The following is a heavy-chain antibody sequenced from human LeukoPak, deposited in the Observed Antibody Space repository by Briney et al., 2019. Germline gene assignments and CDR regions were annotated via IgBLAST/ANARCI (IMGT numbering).Heavy chain of an antibody. Sequence: GGSLRLSCAASGFTFDDYAMHWVRQALGKGLEWVSGISWNSGSIGYADSVKGRFTISRDNAKNSLYLQMNSLRAEDTALYYCAKGEIVGATLFDYWGQGTLVTVSS. CDR2: ISWNSGSI. CDR1: GFTFDDYA. J-gene: IGHJ4*02. CDR3: AKGEIVGATLFDY. D-gene: IGHD1-26*01. V-gene: IGHV3-9*01.